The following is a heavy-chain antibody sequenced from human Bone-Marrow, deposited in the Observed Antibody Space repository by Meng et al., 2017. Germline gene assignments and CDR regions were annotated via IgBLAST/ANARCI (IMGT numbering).Heavy chain of an antibody. V-gene: IGHV3-53*01. D-gene: IGHD6-13*01. CDR2: IYSGGST. CDR3: ARDSSYYYYGMDV. CDR1: GFTFSDYY. Sequence: GESLKISCAASGFTFSDYYMSWIRQAPGKGLEWVSVIYSGGSTYYADSVKGRFTISRDNSKNTLYLQMNSLRAEDTAVYYCARDSSYYYYGMDVWGQGTTVTVSS. J-gene: IGHJ6*02.